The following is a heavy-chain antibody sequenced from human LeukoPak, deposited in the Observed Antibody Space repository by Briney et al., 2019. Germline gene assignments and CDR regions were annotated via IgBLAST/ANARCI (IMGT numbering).Heavy chain of an antibody. Sequence: GGSLRLSCAASGFTFSSYEMNWVRQAPGKGLEWVSYISSSGSTIYYADSVKGRFTISRDNAKNSLYLHMNSLRAEDTAVYYCARDSATIRGFDYWGQGTLVTVSS. D-gene: IGHD5-24*01. CDR2: ISSSGSTI. CDR1: GFTFSSYE. CDR3: ARDSATIRGFDY. J-gene: IGHJ4*02. V-gene: IGHV3-48*03.